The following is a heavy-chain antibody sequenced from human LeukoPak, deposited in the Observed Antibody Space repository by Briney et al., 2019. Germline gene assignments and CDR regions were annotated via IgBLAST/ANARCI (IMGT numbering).Heavy chain of an antibody. CDR2: IKSKTDGGTT. Sequence: GGSLRLSCAASGFTFTDAWMTWVRQAPGKGLEWVGRIKSKTDGGTTDYAPPVKGRFTISRDDSKNTLYLQMNSLKTEDTAVYYCTTDYYDHIDYWGQGTPVTVSS. V-gene: IGHV3-15*01. CDR1: GFTFTDAW. CDR3: TTDYYDHIDY. D-gene: IGHD3-22*01. J-gene: IGHJ4*02.